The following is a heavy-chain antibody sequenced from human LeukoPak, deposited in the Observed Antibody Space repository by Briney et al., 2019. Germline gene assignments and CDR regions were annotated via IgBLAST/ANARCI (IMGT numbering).Heavy chain of an antibody. CDR2: ISGSGGST. J-gene: IGHJ4*02. CDR1: GFTFAGYA. Sequence: GGSLRLSCAASGFTFAGYAMSWVRQAPGKGLEWVSAISGSGGSTYYADSVKGRFTISRDNSKNTLYLQMNSLRAEDTAVYYCAKVSSSWYEGYFDYWGQGTLVTVSS. V-gene: IGHV3-23*01. CDR3: AKVSSSWYEGYFDY. D-gene: IGHD6-13*01.